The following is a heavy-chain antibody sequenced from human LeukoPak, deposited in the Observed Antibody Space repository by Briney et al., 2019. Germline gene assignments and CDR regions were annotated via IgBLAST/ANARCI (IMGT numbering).Heavy chain of an antibody. V-gene: IGHV1-46*01. J-gene: IGHJ2*01. CDR1: GYTFTSYY. Sequence: ASVKVSCKASGYTFTSYYMHWLRQAPGQGLEWMGIVHPSGGSTSYAQKFQGRVTMTRDTATSTVYMELSSLRSEATALYYCARITMTTSGWYFDLWGRGSLVTVSS. CDR3: ARITMTTSGWYFDL. CDR2: VHPSGGST. D-gene: IGHD3-22*01.